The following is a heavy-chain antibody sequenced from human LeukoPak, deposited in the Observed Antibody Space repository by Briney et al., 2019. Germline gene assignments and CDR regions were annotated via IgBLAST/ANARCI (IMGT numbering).Heavy chain of an antibody. D-gene: IGHD5-18*01. CDR2: ISSSSSYI. J-gene: IGHJ4*02. Sequence: NAGGSLRLSCAASGFTFSSYSMNWVRQAPGKGLEWVSSISSSSSYIYYADSVKGRFTISRDNSKNTLYLQMNSLRAEDTAVYYCAHGVTAMGEFDYWGQGTLVTVSS. V-gene: IGHV3-21*01. CDR3: AHGVTAMGEFDY. CDR1: GFTFSSYS.